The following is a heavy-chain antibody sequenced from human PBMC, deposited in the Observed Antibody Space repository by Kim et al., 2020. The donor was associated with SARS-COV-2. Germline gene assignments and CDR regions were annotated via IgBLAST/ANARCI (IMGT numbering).Heavy chain of an antibody. D-gene: IGHD6-13*01. J-gene: IGHJ6*02. CDR3: ARGNSSFYYYYGMDV. Sequence: PSPKSRVTISVDTYKNQCSLKLRSVTAADTAVYYCARGNSSFYYYYGMDVWGQGTTVTVSS. V-gene: IGHV4-59*09.